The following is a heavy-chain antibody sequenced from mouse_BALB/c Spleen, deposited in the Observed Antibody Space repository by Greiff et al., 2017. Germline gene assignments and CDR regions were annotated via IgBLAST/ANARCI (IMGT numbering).Heavy chain of an antibody. CDR1: GFTFSSFG. V-gene: IGHV5-17*02. J-gene: IGHJ3*01. CDR3: AGGFFAY. CDR2: ISSGSSTT. Sequence: EVKLMESGGGLVQPGGSRKLSCAASGFTFSSFGMHWVRQAPEKGLEWVAYISSGSSTTYYADTVKGRFTISRDNPKNTLFLQMTSLGSEDTAKYYCAGGFFAYWGQGTLVTVSA.